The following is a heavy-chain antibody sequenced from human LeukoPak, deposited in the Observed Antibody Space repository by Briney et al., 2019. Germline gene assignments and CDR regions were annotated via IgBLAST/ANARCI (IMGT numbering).Heavy chain of an antibody. D-gene: IGHD4-11*01. Sequence: GGSLRLSCAASGLTVSNNYMTWVRQAPGKGLEWVSVSDSGGNIYSADSVKGRFTSSRGDSKTTLYLQMNSLRLEDTAVYYCAGGTTVTTAFDYWGQGILVTVSS. CDR3: AGGTTVTTAFDY. J-gene: IGHJ4*02. V-gene: IGHV3-53*01. CDR1: GLTVSNNY. CDR2: SDSGGNI.